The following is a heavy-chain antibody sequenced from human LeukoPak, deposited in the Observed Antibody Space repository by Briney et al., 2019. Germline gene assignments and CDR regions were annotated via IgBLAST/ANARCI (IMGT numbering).Heavy chain of an antibody. J-gene: IGHJ4*02. V-gene: IGHV1-18*01. Sequence: ASVKVSCKASGYTFTSYGISWVRQAPGQGLEWMGWISAYNGNTNYAQKLQGRVTMTTDTSTSTAYMELRSLRSDDTAVYYCARDAHMVRGVIMSEVDYWGQGTLVTVSS. CDR3: ARDAHMVRGVIMSEVDY. D-gene: IGHD3-10*01. CDR2: ISAYNGNT. CDR1: GYTFTSYG.